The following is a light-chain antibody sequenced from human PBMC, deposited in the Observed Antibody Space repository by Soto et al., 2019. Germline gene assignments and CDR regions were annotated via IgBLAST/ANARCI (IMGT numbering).Light chain of an antibody. CDR2: DAA. J-gene: IGKJ5*01. CDR1: QSVSTY. V-gene: IGKV3-11*01. Sequence: EIVLTQSPGTLAWSPVERATLSCRGSQSVSTYLAWYQQRPGQAPRLLVYDAAYRATDIPPRFSGSGSGTDFTLTISSLEPADFAVYYCQQRRSWPPTITFGQGTRLEIK. CDR3: QQRRSWPPTIT.